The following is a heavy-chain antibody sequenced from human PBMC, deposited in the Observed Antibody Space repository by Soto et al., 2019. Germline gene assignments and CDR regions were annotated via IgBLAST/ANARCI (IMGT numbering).Heavy chain of an antibody. V-gene: IGHV4-59*01. CDR1: GGSISSYY. J-gene: IGHJ6*02. CDR2: IYYSGST. Sequence: PXATLSLTFTVSGGSISSYYWSWIRQPPGKGLEWIGYIYYSGSTNYNPSLKSRVTISVDTSKNQFSLKLSSVTAADTAVYYCARHIEARHHYYYYGMDVWGQGTTVTVSS. CDR3: ARHIEARHHYYYYGMDV.